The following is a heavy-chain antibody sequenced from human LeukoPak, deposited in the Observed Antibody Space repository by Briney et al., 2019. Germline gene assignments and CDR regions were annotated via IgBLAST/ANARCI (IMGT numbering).Heavy chain of an antibody. D-gene: IGHD5-12*01. CDR3: ARGPGTSGCFGPQLDP. V-gene: IGHV4-59*01. J-gene: IGHJ2*01. Sequence: SETLADTCTVSGGSISSYYWSWIRQPPGKGLEWIGYIYYSGSTNYNPSLKSRVTISVDTSKNQFSLKLYSVTAADTAVYYCARGPGTSGCFGPQLDPCGWGRLVTVSS. CDR2: IYYSGST. CDR1: GGSISSYY.